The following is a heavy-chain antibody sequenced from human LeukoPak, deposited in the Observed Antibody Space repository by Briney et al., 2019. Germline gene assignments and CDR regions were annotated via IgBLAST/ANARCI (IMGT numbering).Heavy chain of an antibody. CDR1: GFTFSSYE. CDR2: ISSSGSTI. V-gene: IGHV3-48*03. Sequence: PGGSLRLSCAASGFTFSSYEMNWVRQAPGKGLEWISCISSSGSTIYDADSVKGRFTISRDNAKNALYLQMNSLRAEDTAVYYCARDTTSSWYGDSYDALDVWGQGTTVTVSS. D-gene: IGHD6-13*01. CDR3: ARDTTSSWYGDSYDALDV. J-gene: IGHJ6*02.